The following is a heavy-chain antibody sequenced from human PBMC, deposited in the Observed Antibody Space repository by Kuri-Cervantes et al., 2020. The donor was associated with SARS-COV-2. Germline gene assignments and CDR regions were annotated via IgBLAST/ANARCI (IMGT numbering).Heavy chain of an antibody. D-gene: IGHD1-26*01. CDR2: ISAYNGNT. V-gene: IGHV1-18*04. CDR1: GYTFTSYG. Sequence: ASVKVSCKASGYTFTSYGISCVRQAPGQGLEWMGWISAYNGNTNYAQKLQGRVTMTTDTSTSTAYMELMSLRSDDTAVYYCARRYSGSYGSYWFDPWGQGTLVTVSS. J-gene: IGHJ5*02. CDR3: ARRYSGSYGSYWFDP.